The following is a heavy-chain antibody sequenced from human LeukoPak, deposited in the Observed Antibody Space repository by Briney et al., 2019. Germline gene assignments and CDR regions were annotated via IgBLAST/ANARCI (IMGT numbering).Heavy chain of an antibody. CDR2: IYYSGST. CDR3: ARRYSSGYHPWFDP. CDR1: GGSISSSSYY. J-gene: IGHJ5*02. V-gene: IGHV4-39*01. D-gene: IGHD3-22*01. Sequence: SETLSLTCTVSGGSISSSSYYWGWIRQPPGKGLEWIGSIYYSGSTYYNPSLKSQVTISVDTSKNQFSLKLSSVTAADTAVYYCARRYSSGYHPWFDPWGQGTLVTVSS.